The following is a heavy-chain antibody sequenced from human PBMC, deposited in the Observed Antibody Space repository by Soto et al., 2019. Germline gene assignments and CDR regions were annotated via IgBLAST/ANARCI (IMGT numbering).Heavy chain of an antibody. CDR3: ARGGSSADQLYYYYYGMDV. J-gene: IGHJ6*02. D-gene: IGHD6-6*01. V-gene: IGHV1-69*01. Sequence: QVQLVQSGAEVKKPGSSVKVSCKASGGTFSSYAISWVRQAPGQGLEWMGGIIPIFGTANYAQKFQGRVRITADESTSTAYMELSSLRSEDTAVYDCARGGSSADQLYYYYYGMDVWGQGTTVTVSS. CDR2: IIPIFGTA. CDR1: GGTFSSYA.